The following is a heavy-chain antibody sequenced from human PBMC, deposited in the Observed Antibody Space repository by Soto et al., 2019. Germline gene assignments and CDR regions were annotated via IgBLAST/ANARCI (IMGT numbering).Heavy chain of an antibody. CDR1: GYTFRNYG. J-gene: IGHJ4*02. V-gene: IGHV1-18*01. Sequence: QVQLVQSGAEVKKPGASVKVSCKASGYTFRNYGFSWVRQAPGQGLEWMGWISGYNGNTNYAERLQGRVTMTTDTSTSTAYMELKNLIYDDTAVYYCAREGQLGYWGQGTPVTVSS. D-gene: IGHD6-6*01. CDR3: AREGQLGY. CDR2: ISGYNGNT.